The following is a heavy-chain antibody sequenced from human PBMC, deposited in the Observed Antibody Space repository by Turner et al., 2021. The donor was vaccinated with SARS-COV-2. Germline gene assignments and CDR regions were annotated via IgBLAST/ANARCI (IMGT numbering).Heavy chain of an antibody. J-gene: IGHJ4*02. CDR3: AKSGGMYCSGGSCYSSYFDY. CDR2: ISYDGTNK. CDR1: GSPFSTYG. Sequence: QVQLVESGGGVVQPGRSLRLSCAASGSPFSTYGMHWVRQAPGKGLEWVAVISYDGTNKYYADSVKGRFTISRDNSKNTLYLQMNSLRPEDTAVYYCAKSGGMYCSGGSCYSSYFDYWGQGTLVTVSS. V-gene: IGHV3-30*18. D-gene: IGHD2-15*01.